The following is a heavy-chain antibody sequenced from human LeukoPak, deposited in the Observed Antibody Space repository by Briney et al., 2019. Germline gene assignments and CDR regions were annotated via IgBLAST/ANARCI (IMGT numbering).Heavy chain of an antibody. Sequence: GGSLRLSCAASGFTFSRYWMSWVRQAPGKGLEWVANMKEDGSEIYYVDSVKGRFTISRDNAKNSLYLQMNSLRAEDTALYYCARGGENSGFDYWGQGTLVIVSS. V-gene: IGHV3-7*01. CDR1: GFTFSRYW. D-gene: IGHD6-19*01. CDR2: MKEDGSEI. CDR3: ARGGENSGFDY. J-gene: IGHJ4*02.